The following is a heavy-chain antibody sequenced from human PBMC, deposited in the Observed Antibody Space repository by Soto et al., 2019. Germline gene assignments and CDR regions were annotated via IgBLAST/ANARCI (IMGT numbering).Heavy chain of an antibody. V-gene: IGHV3-23*01. J-gene: IGHJ6*03. CDR1: GFTFSSYA. CDR3: SGHKGGCSSTSCNYPAFYYYYYMDV. CDR2: ISGSGGST. D-gene: IGHD2-2*01. Sequence: GGSLRLSCAASGFTFSSYAMSWVRQAPGKGLEWVSAISGSGGSTYYADSVKGRFTISRDNSKNTLYLQMNSLRAEDTAVYCCSGHKGGCSSTSCNYPAFYYYYYMDVWGKGTTVTVSS.